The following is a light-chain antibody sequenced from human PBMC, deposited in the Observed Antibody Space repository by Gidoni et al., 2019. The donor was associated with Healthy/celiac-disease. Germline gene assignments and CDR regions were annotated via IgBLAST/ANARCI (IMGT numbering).Light chain of an antibody. CDR1: QSVSSN. V-gene: IGKV3-15*01. Sequence: EIVMTQSPATLSVSPGERATLSCMASQSVSSNLAWYQQKPVQAPRLLIYGASTRATGIPARFSGSGSGTEFTLTISSLQSEDFAVYYCQQYNNWPPWTFGQGTKVEIK. CDR2: GAS. CDR3: QQYNNWPPWT. J-gene: IGKJ1*01.